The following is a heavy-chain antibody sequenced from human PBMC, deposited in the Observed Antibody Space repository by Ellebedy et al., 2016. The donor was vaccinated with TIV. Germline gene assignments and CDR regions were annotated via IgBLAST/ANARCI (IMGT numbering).Heavy chain of an antibody. CDR2: ISGSDGTT. D-gene: IGHD3-10*01. V-gene: IGHV3-23*01. J-gene: IGHJ4*02. Sequence: GESLKISXVASGFTFSTYAMNWVRQAPGKGLEWVSLISGSDGTTYYADSVKGRFTIYRDNSKDTLYLQMNSLRAEDTAVYYCAKGVVVRGVISSYFDYWGQGTLVTVPS. CDR3: AKGVVVRGVISSYFDY. CDR1: GFTFSTYA.